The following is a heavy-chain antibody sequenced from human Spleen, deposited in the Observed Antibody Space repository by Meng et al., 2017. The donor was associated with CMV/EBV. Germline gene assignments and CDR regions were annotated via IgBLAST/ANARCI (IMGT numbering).Heavy chain of an antibody. V-gene: IGHV4-34*01. D-gene: IGHD5-12*01. CDR2: INHSGST. J-gene: IGHJ4*02. Sequence: QVQLQEWGAGLLKPSETLSLTCAVYGGSFSGYYWSWIRQPPGKGLEWIGEINHSGSTNYNPSLKSRVTISVDTSKNQFSLKLSSVTAADTAVYYCARGNKWLRSTPFDYWGQGTLVTASS. CDR3: ARGNKWLRSTPFDY. CDR1: GGSFSGYY.